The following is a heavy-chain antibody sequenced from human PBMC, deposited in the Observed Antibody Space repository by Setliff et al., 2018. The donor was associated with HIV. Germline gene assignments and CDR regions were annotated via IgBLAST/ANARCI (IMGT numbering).Heavy chain of an antibody. J-gene: IGHJ3*01. CDR2: IYPNGSP. V-gene: IGHV4-61*08. CDR1: GGSISSGGYY. CDR3: ARETYYYDSIGYWRSDAFDV. D-gene: IGHD3-22*01. Sequence: SETLSLTCTVSGGSISSGGYYWSWIRQHPGKGLEWIGYIYPNGSPDYPSGNIVYNPSFRSRVTLSLDTSKNQFSLRLSSVTAADTAVYYCARETYYYDSIGYWRSDAFDVWGQGTMVTVSS.